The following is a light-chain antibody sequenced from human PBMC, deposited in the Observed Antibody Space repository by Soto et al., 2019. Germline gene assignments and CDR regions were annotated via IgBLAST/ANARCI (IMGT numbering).Light chain of an antibody. CDR2: GAS. V-gene: IGKV3-20*01. J-gene: IGKJ2*01. Sequence: EIVLTQSPGTLSLSPGERATLSCRASQSVSSTYIAWYQQNTGQAPRLLIYGASSRATGIPDRFSGSGSGTDFTLTISRLEPEDFAVYFCQQYGRSPPFTFGQETKVEIK. CDR1: QSVSSTY. CDR3: QQYGRSPPFT.